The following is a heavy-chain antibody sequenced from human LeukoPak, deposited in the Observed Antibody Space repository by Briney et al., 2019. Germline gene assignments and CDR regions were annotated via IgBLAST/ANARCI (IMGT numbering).Heavy chain of an antibody. D-gene: IGHD5/OR15-5a*01. J-gene: IGHJ6*02. CDR3: ARDLRRDFYYYYGMDV. CDR2: IIPILGIA. V-gene: IGHV1-69*04. Sequence: ASVKVSCKASGGTFSSYAISWVRQAPGQGLEWMGRIIPILGIANYAQKFQGRVTITADKSTSTAYMELSSLRSEDTAVYYCARDLRRDFYYYYGMDVWGQGTTVTVSS. CDR1: GGTFSSYA.